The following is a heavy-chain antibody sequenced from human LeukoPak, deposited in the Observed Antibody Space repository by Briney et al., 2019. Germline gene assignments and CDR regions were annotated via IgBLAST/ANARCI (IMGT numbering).Heavy chain of an antibody. CDR1: GFTFSNYG. J-gene: IGHJ4*02. Sequence: GGSLRLSCAASGFTFSNYGMSWVRQAPGKGLEWVSVISGSGGSTYYPDSVRGRFTISRDNSKNTLYLQMNSLRAEDTAVYYCARDSLDYYGSGSYYIYFDYWGQGTLVTVSS. D-gene: IGHD3-10*01. CDR2: ISGSGGST. V-gene: IGHV3-23*01. CDR3: ARDSLDYYGSGSYYIYFDY.